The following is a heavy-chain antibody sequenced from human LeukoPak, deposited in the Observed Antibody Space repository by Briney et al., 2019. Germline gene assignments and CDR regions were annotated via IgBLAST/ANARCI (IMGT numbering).Heavy chain of an antibody. CDR2: ISWNGGDI. J-gene: IGHJ4*02. CDR3: AKDRDIAVAGYFDY. CDR1: GFTFDDYA. V-gene: IGHV3-9*01. Sequence: PGGSLRLSCAASGFTFDDYAMHWVRRTPGKGLEWVSGISWNGGDIGYADSVKGRFTISRDNAKNSLYLQMNSLRVEDTAWYYCAKDRDIAVAGYFDYRGQGTLVTVSS. D-gene: IGHD6-19*01.